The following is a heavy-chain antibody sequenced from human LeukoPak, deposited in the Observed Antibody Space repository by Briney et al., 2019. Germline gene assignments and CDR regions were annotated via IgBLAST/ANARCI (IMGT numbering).Heavy chain of an antibody. Sequence: GASVKVSCKASGYTFTSYDISWVRQAPGQGLEWMGWISAYNGNTNYAQKLQGRVTVTTDTSTSTAYMELTSLRSDDTAVYHCARDRGSWFDPWGQGTLVTVSS. CDR1: GYTFTSYD. D-gene: IGHD3-10*01. CDR3: ARDRGSWFDP. CDR2: ISAYNGNT. J-gene: IGHJ5*02. V-gene: IGHV1-18*04.